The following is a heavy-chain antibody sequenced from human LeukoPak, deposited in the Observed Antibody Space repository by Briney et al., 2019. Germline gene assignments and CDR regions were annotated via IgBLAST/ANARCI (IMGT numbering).Heavy chain of an antibody. CDR2: ISSSSSYI. Sequence: PGGSLRLSCAASGFTFSSYSMNWVRQAPGKGLEWVSSISSSSSYIYYADSVKGRFTISRDNAKNSLYLQMNSLRAEDTAVYYCARVRGYDDYYYGMDVWGQGTTVTVSS. D-gene: IGHD5-12*01. V-gene: IGHV3-21*01. J-gene: IGHJ6*02. CDR1: GFTFSSYS. CDR3: ARVRGYDDYYYGMDV.